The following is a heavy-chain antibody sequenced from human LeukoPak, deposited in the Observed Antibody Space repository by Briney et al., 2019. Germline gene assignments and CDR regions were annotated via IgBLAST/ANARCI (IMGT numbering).Heavy chain of an antibody. V-gene: IGHV3-21*01. CDR3: AREHSEAFDI. J-gene: IGHJ3*02. Sequence: GGSLRLSCAASEFTFSSYSMNWVRQAPGKGLEWVSSIGSSSTSIYYAGSVKGRFTISRDNAENSLYLQMNSLRAEDSAVYYCAREHSEAFDIWGQGTMVTVSS. CDR2: IGSSSTSI. CDR1: EFTFSSYS. D-gene: IGHD2-15*01.